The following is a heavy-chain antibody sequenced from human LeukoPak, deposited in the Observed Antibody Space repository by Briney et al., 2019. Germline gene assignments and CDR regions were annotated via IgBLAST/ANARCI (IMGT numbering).Heavy chain of an antibody. J-gene: IGHJ5*02. CDR2: IYYSGST. D-gene: IGHD2-2*01. Sequence: PSETLSLTCTVSGGPISSSSYYWGWIRQPPGKGLEWIGSIYYSGSTYYNPSLKSRVTISVDTSKNQFSLKLSSVTAADTAVYYCARGYCSSTSCSRFDPWGQGTLVTVSS. CDR3: ARGYCSSTSCSRFDP. V-gene: IGHV4-39*01. CDR1: GGPISSSSYY.